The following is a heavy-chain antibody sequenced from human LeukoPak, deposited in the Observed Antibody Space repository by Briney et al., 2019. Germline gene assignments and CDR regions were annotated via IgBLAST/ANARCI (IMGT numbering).Heavy chain of an antibody. CDR2: ISTYNGNT. CDR3: AREWGGYTYGYDYYYYYMDV. V-gene: IGHV1-18*01. Sequence: ASVKVSCKASGYRFTSYGITWVRQAPGYGLEWMGWISTYNGNTNYAQRFQDRVTMTADTSTTTAYLELRSLRSDDTAVYYCAREWGGYTYGYDYYYYYMDVWGEGTTVTVSS. CDR1: GYRFTSYG. D-gene: IGHD5-18*01. J-gene: IGHJ6*03.